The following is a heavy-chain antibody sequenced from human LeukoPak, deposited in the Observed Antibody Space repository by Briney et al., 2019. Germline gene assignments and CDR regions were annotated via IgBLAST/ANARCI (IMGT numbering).Heavy chain of an antibody. V-gene: IGHV1-69*13. D-gene: IGHD6-13*01. CDR3: ARVTLAAAGYYYYYMDV. J-gene: IGHJ6*03. CDR1: GGTFSSYA. CDR2: IIPIFGTA. Sequence: SVKVSCKASGGTFSSYAISWVRQAPGQGLEWMGGIIPIFGTANYAQKFQGRVTITADESTSTAYMELSSLRSEDTAVYYCARVTLAAAGYYYYYMDVWGKGTTVTVSS.